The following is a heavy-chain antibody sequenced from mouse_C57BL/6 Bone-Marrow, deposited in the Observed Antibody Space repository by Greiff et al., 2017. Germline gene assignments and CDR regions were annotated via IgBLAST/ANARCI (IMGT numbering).Heavy chain of an antibody. V-gene: IGHV2-2*01. Sequence: QVQLQQSGPGLVQPSQSLSITCTVSGFSLTSYGVHWVRQSPGKGLEWLGVIWSGGSTDYNAAFISRLSISKDNSKSQVFFKMNSLQADDTAIYYCARGGITTVVATWGEFDYFDYWGQGTTLTVSS. J-gene: IGHJ2*01. D-gene: IGHD1-1*01. CDR1: GFSLTSYG. CDR2: IWSGGST. CDR3: ARGGITTVVATWGEFDYFDY.